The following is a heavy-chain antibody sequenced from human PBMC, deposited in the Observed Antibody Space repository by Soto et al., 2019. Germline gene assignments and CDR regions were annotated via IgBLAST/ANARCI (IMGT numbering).Heavy chain of an antibody. CDR3: ASSSDIDYYYYGMDV. V-gene: IGHV1-46*01. J-gene: IGHJ6*02. CDR1: RDTFTSYY. CDR2: INPHGGST. Sequence: GASVKVSCKAPRDTFTSYYINWVRQAPGQGLEWMGVINPHGGSTAYAQKFKGRVTLTRDTSASTVYMEVSSLTSEDTAMYYCASSSDIDYYYYGMDVWGQGTTVTVSS. D-gene: IGHD6-6*01.